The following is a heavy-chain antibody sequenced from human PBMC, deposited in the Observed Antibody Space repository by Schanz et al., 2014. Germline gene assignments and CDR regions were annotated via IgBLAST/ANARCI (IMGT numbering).Heavy chain of an antibody. CDR3: VRDAGWAFGDYHDMDV. CDR2: MNPNSGNT. Sequence: QVQLVQSGGEVKKPGASVKVSCNASGYIFGRHGMTGVRQAPGQGLEWMGWMNPNSGNTGYAQKFQGRVTMTRHTSISTAYMELRSLISDDTAVYYCVRDAGWAFGDYHDMDVWGQGTSVTVSS. D-gene: IGHD3-10*01. J-gene: IGHJ6*02. CDR1: GYIFGRHG. V-gene: IGHV1-8*01.